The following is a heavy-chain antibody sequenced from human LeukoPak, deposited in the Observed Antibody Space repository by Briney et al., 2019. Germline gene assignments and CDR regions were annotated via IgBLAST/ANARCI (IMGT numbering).Heavy chain of an antibody. D-gene: IGHD2-15*01. Sequence: GASVKVSCKASGYTFTGYYMHWVRQAPGQGLEWMGWINPNSGGTNYAQKFQGRVTMTRDTSISTAYMELSRLRSDDTAVYYCARVRSIDVVVAAATRAFDIWGQGTMVTVSS. V-gene: IGHV1-2*02. J-gene: IGHJ3*02. CDR3: ARVRSIDVVVAAATRAFDI. CDR2: INPNSGGT. CDR1: GYTFTGYY.